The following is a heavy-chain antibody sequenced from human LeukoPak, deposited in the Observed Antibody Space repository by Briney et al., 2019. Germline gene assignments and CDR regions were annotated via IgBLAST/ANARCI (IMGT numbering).Heavy chain of an antibody. V-gene: IGHV3-21*01. CDR1: GFTFSSYH. CDR3: ARDGGYSSSWKYYFDY. CDR2: ISSNSDYI. Sequence: GGSLRLSCAASGFTFSSYHINWVRQAPGKGLEWVSSISSNSDYIYYADSVKGRFTISRDNAKNSLYLQMNSLRAEDTAVYYCARDGGYSSSWKYYFDYWGQGTLVTVSS. J-gene: IGHJ4*02. D-gene: IGHD6-13*01.